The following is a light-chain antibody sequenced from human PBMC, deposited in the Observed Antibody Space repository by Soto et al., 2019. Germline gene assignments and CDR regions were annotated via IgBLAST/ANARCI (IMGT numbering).Light chain of an antibody. CDR2: EVS. Sequence: QSALTQPASVSGSPGQSITISCTGSSSDVGDYDFVSWYQQHPGKAPKLLIYEVSDRPSGVSNRFSGSKSGNTASLTISGLQAEDDAHYYCSSFTSTSPLVVFGGGTKLTVL. J-gene: IGLJ2*01. CDR1: SSDVGDYDF. CDR3: SSFTSTSPLVV. V-gene: IGLV2-14*01.